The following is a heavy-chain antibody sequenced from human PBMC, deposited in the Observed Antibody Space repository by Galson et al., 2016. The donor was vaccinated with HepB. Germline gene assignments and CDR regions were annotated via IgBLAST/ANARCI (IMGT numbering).Heavy chain of an antibody. J-gene: IGHJ3*02. CDR2: ISWDGRSP. D-gene: IGHD3-9*01. V-gene: IGHV3-43*01. CDR3: AREWLRGYFDWFRKGAFGI. Sequence: SLRLSCAASGFTFDDYTMHWVRQAPGKGLEWLALISWDGRSPDYADSVRGRFTISRDNAKNSLYLQMNSLRAEDTAVYYCAREWLRGYFDWFRKGAFGIWGQGTMVTVSS. CDR1: GFTFDDYT.